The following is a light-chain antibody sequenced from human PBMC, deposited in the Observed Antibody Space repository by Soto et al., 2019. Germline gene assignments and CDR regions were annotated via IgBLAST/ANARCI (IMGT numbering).Light chain of an antibody. J-gene: IGLJ2*01. CDR1: SSNIGSNT. V-gene: IGLV1-44*01. CDR2: SNN. Sequence: QLVLAQPPSASGAPGQRVTISCSGGSSNIGSNTVNWYQQLPGTAPKLLIYSNNKRPSGVPDRFSGSKSGTSASLAISGLQSEDEADYYCAAWDDSLNGPVFGGGTKLTVL. CDR3: AAWDDSLNGPV.